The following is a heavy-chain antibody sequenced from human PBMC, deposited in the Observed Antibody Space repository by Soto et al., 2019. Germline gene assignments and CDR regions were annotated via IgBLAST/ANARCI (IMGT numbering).Heavy chain of an antibody. Sequence: GASVKVSCKASGGTFSSYAISWARQAPGQGLEWMGGIIPIFGTADYAQKLQGRVTITADESTSTAYMELSSLRSEDTAVYYCATTEMGNYYSGMDVWGQGTKVTVSS. V-gene: IGHV1-69*13. CDR3: ATTEMGNYYSGMDV. CDR2: IIPIFGTA. CDR1: GGTFSSYA. D-gene: IGHD7-27*01. J-gene: IGHJ6*02.